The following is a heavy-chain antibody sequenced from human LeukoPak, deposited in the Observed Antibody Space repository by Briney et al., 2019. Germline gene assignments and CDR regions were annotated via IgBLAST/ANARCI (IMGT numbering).Heavy chain of an antibody. CDR2: IYHSGST. CDR3: ASTYYYGSGSFH. CDR1: GYSISSGYY. V-gene: IGHV4-38-2*02. Sequence: SETLSLTCTVSGYSISSGYYWGWIRQPPGKGLEWIGSIYHSGSTYYNPSLKSRVTIPVDTSKNQFSLKLSSVTAADTAVYYCASTYYYGSGSFHWGQGTLVTVSS. J-gene: IGHJ4*02. D-gene: IGHD3-10*01.